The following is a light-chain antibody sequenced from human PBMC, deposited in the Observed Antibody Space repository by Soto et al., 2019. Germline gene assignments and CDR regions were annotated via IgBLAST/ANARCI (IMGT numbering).Light chain of an antibody. CDR2: GAS. Sequence: EVVLAQSPGSLCLSPGERATLSCRASQSVAANYLAWYQQKRGQAPRLLIYGASSRATGIPDRFSGSGSGTDFTLTISRLEPEDFAVYYCQQYNNWPRTFGQGTKVDI. CDR1: QSVAANY. V-gene: IGKV3-20*01. CDR3: QQYNNWPRT. J-gene: IGKJ1*01.